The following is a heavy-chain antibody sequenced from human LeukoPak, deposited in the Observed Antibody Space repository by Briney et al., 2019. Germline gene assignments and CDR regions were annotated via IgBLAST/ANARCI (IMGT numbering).Heavy chain of an antibody. J-gene: IGHJ4*02. Sequence: GGSLRLSCVASGFTFSSYEMNWVRQAPGKGLEWVSYISSSGSTIYYADSVKGRFTISRDNSKNTLYLQMNSLRAEDTAVYYCARDLVAAAGTNFWGQGTLVTVAS. CDR3: ARDLVAAAGTNF. CDR1: GFTFSSYE. CDR2: ISSSGSTI. V-gene: IGHV3-48*03. D-gene: IGHD6-13*01.